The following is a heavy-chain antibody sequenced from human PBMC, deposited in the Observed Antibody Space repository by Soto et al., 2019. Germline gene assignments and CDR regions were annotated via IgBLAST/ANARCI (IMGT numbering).Heavy chain of an antibody. J-gene: IGHJ4*02. D-gene: IGHD3-22*01. V-gene: IGHV4-39*01. CDR3: ARRRDYYDSSGYYLFDY. Sequence: PSETLSLTCTVSGGSVSNNNYYWGWIRQPPGKGLEWIGDIYYSGSTYYNPSLKSRVTISVDTSKNQFSLKLRSVTAADTAVYYCARRRDYYDSSGYYLFDYWGEGTLVTVSS. CDR1: GGSVSNNNYY. CDR2: IYYSGST.